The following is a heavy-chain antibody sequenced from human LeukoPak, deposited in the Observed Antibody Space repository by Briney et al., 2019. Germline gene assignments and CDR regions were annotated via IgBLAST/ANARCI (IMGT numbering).Heavy chain of an antibody. V-gene: IGHV3-21*01. D-gene: IGHD2-2*01. J-gene: IGHJ4*02. Sequence: ETLSLTCTVSGGSISSYYWSWVRQAPGKGLEWVSSISSSSSYIYYADSVKGRFTISRDNAKNSLYLQMNSLRAEDTAVYYCASKVPDPYYFDYWGQGTLVTVSS. CDR1: GGSISSYY. CDR3: ASKVPDPYYFDY. CDR2: ISSSSSYI.